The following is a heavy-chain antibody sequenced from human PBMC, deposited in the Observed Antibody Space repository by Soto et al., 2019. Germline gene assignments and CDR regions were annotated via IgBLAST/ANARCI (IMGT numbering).Heavy chain of an antibody. CDR3: ARGGGYDSFDY. D-gene: IGHD5-12*01. CDR1: GASISYGGFS. CDR2: ISHLEST. V-gene: IGHV4-30-2*06. Sequence: SETLSLTCTVSGASISYGGFSWSWIRQSPGKGLEWIGYISHLESTYFHPSFKSRLTMSIDRTRNQFSLKLSSVTAADMVVYYCARGGGYDSFDYWGQGVLVTVSS. J-gene: IGHJ4*02.